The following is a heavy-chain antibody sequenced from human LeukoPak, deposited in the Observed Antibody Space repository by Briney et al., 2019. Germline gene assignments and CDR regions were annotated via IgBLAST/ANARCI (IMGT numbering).Heavy chain of an antibody. CDR2: SSSSSSTI. CDR3: AGLDYDILTGPNDY. D-gene: IGHD3-9*01. J-gene: IGHJ4*02. CDR1: EFTFSSYS. V-gene: IGHV3-48*01. Sequence: GGSLRLSCAASEFTFSSYSMNWVRQAPGKGLGWVSYSSSSSSTIYYADSVKGRFTISRDNAKNSLYLQMNSLRAEDTAVYYCAGLDYDILTGPNDYWGQGTLVTVSS.